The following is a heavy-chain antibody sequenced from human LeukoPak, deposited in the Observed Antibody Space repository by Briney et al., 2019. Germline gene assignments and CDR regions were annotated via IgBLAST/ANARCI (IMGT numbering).Heavy chain of an antibody. CDR1: GGSISSSSYY. V-gene: IGHV4-39*01. Sequence: PSETLSLTCTVSGGSISSSSYYWGWIRQPPGKGLEWIGSIYYSGSTYYNPSLKSRVTIPVDTSKNQFSLKLSSVTAADTAVYYCARLASYYDSSGQDHDYWGQGTLVTVSS. D-gene: IGHD3-22*01. J-gene: IGHJ4*02. CDR2: IYYSGST. CDR3: ARLASYYDSSGQDHDY.